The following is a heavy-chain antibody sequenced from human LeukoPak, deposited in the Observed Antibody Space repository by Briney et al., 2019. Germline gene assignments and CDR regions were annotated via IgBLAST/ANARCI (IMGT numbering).Heavy chain of an antibody. Sequence: SETLSLTCAVYGGSFSGYYWSWIRQPPGKGLEWIGEINHSGSTNYNPSLKSRVTISVDTSKNQFSLKLSSVTAADTAVYYCARVTAVAFFGPWGQGTLVTVSS. V-gene: IGHV4-34*01. CDR1: GGSFSGYY. CDR2: INHSGST. D-gene: IGHD2-15*01. CDR3: ARVTAVAFFGP. J-gene: IGHJ5*02.